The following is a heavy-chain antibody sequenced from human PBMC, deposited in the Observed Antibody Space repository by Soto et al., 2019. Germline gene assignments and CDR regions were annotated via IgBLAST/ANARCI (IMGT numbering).Heavy chain of an antibody. V-gene: IGHV5-51*01. D-gene: IGHD6-6*01. CDR1: GYSFTSYW. CDR2: IYPGDSDT. Sequence: GESLQISCKGSGYSFTSYWIGWVRQMPGKGLEWMGIIYPGDSDTRYSPSFQGQVTISADKSISTAYLQWSSLKASDTAMYYCASLGSSSLNYYDYYGLDVWGQGTTVTIAS. CDR3: ASLGSSSLNYYDYYGLDV. J-gene: IGHJ6*02.